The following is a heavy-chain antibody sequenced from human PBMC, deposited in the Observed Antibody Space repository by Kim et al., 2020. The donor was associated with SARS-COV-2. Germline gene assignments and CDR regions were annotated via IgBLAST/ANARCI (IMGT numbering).Heavy chain of an antibody. CDR2: ISSSGSTI. D-gene: IGHD6-19*01. CDR3: ARGILSASGWPSSSGWYAY. J-gene: IGHJ4*02. V-gene: IGHV3-48*03. CDR1: GFTFSSYE. Sequence: GGSLRLSCAASGFTFSSYEMNWVRQAPGKGLEWVSYISSSGSTIYYADSVKGRFTISRDNAKNSLYLQMNSLRAEDTAVYYCARGILSASGWPSSSGWYAYWGQGTLVTVSS.